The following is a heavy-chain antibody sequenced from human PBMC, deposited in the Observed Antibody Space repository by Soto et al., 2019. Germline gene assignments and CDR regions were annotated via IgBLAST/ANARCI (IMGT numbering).Heavy chain of an antibody. CDR1: GYAFRNYG. V-gene: IGHV1-18*01. J-gene: IGHJ5*01. CDR3: VQNITSRIDS. CDR2: INTYNSYT. D-gene: IGHD2-2*01. Sequence: QVQLVQSGAELRKPGASVKVSCKTSGYAFRNYGISWVRQAPGQGLEWMGWINTYNSYTHSAKKFQGRVIMTIESSTSSAFLEVRELRSDDTAVYYCVQNITSRIDSWGQGTLVTVSS.